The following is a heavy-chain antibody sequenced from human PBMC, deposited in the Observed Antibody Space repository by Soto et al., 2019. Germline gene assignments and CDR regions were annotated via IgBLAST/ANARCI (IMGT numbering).Heavy chain of an antibody. CDR3: ARYSGFTSLFDY. J-gene: IGHJ4*02. D-gene: IGHD1-26*01. CDR2: ISGSGGST. V-gene: IGHV3-23*01. Sequence: HPGGSLRLSCAASGFTFSSYAMSWVRQAPGKGLEWVSAISGSGGSTYYADSVKGRFTISRDNSKNTLYLQMNSLRAEDTAVYYCARYSGFTSLFDYWGQGTLVTVSS. CDR1: GFTFSSYA.